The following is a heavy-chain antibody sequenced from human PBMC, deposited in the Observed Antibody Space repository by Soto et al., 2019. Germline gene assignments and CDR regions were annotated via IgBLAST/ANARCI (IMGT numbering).Heavy chain of an antibody. Sequence: QVQLQESGPGLVKSSQTLSLTCTVSGGSISSDGNYWIWIRQHPGKGLEWIGYMYYIGSTNYNPSLKSRVTISVDTSKNQFSLKLNSVTAAATAVYYCARARMVRGIIYYYGMDVWGQGTAVTVSS. CDR1: GGSISSDGNY. CDR3: ARARMVRGIIYYYGMDV. CDR2: MYYIGST. J-gene: IGHJ6*02. D-gene: IGHD3-10*01. V-gene: IGHV4-31*03.